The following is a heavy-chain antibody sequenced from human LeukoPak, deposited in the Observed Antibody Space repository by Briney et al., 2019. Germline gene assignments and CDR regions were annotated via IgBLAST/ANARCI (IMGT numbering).Heavy chain of an antibody. CDR2: IIPIFGTA. CDR3: ARDLSGGYVGGFKH. D-gene: IGHD6-19*01. Sequence: ASVKVSCTASGGTFSSYAISWVRHAPGQGLGWMGGIIPIFGTATYAQKFQGRVTTTTDESTSTTYMELSSLSCAETAVYYCARDLSGGYVGGFKHWGEGALVAVSS. J-gene: IGHJ1*01. V-gene: IGHV1-69*05. CDR1: GGTFSSYA.